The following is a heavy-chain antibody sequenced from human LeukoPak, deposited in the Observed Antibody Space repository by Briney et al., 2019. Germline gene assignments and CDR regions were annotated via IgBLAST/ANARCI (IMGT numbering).Heavy chain of an antibody. V-gene: IGHV1-69*04. CDR2: IIPILGIA. CDR3: ARETVGYYDSSGLGFDY. D-gene: IGHD3-22*01. Sequence: ASVKVSCTASGGTFSSYAISWVRQAPGQGLEWMGRIIPILGIANYAQKFQGRVTITADKSTSTAYMELSSLRSEDTAVYYCARETVGYYDSSGLGFDYWGQGTLVTVSS. J-gene: IGHJ4*02. CDR1: GGTFSSYA.